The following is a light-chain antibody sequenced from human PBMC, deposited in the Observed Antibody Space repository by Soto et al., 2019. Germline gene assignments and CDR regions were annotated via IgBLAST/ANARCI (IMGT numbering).Light chain of an antibody. J-gene: IGLJ1*01. V-gene: IGLV2-8*01. CDR2: EVN. Sequence: QSALTQPPSASGSPGQSVTISCTGTSSDVGAYNYVSCYQQHPGKAPKLLIYEVNKRPSGVPDRFSGSKSGNTASLTVSGLQAEDEADYYCTSYARHNNFVFGTRTKVTVL. CDR3: TSYARHNNFV. CDR1: SSDVGAYNY.